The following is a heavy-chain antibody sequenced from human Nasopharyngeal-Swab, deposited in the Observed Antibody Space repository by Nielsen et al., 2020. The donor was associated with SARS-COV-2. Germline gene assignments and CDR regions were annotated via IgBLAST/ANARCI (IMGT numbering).Heavy chain of an antibody. CDR3: TTDRPAPYAGYYYYYMDV. D-gene: IGHD3-16*01. Sequence: WIRQPPGKGLEWVGRIKSKTDDETTDYAAPVKGRCTISRDDSKNTLYLEINSLKTQDTGVYYCTTDRPAPYAGYYYYYMDVWGKGTTVTVSS. CDR2: IKSKTDDETT. J-gene: IGHJ6*03. V-gene: IGHV3-15*01.